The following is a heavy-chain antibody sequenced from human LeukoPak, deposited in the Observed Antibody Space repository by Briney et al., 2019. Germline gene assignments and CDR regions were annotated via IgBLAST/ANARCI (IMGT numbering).Heavy chain of an antibody. Sequence: SGTLSLTCTFSGLSMISSHWWSWARQPPGKGLEWIGEIYHTGTTNYASSLKSRITMSVDKSKNQFYLKVSSVTAADTAVYYCATYFYGDYASYYFDIWGRGTPVSVSS. CDR2: IYHTGTT. CDR3: ATYFYGDYASYYFDI. V-gene: IGHV4-4*02. D-gene: IGHD4-17*01. J-gene: IGHJ4*02. CDR1: GLSMISSHW.